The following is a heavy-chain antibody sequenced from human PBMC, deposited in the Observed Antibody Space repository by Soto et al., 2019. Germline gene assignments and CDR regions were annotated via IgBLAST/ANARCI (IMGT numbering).Heavy chain of an antibody. Sequence: ASVKVSCKASGGTFSSYAISWVRQAPGQGLEWMGGIIPIFGTANYAQKFQGRVTITADKSTSTAYMELSSLRSEDTAVYYCATTLLTYNGYSNYYYYYYGMDVWGQGTTVTVSS. D-gene: IGHD4-4*01. CDR2: IIPIFGTA. V-gene: IGHV1-69*06. CDR1: GGTFSSYA. CDR3: ATTLLTYNGYSNYYYYYYGMDV. J-gene: IGHJ6*02.